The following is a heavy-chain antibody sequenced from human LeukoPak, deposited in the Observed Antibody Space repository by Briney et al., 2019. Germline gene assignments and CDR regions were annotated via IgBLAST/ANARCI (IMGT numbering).Heavy chain of an antibody. J-gene: IGHJ3*02. CDR3: ARVLVGGSYYEKWHAFDI. V-gene: IGHV4-30-4*08. D-gene: IGHD1-26*01. CDR1: GGSISSGDYY. CDR2: IDYSGST. Sequence: NSSETLFLTCTVSGGSISSGDYYWSWIRQPPGKGLEWIGYIDYSGSTYYNLSLKSRVTISVDTSKNQFSLKLSSVTAADTAVYYCARVLVGGSYYEKWHAFDIWGQGTMVTVSS.